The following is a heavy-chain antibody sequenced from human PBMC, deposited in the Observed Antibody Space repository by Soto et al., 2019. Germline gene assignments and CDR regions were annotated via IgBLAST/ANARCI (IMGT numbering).Heavy chain of an antibody. V-gene: IGHV4-4*02. CDR1: SGSISSSNW. Sequence: PSETLSLTYAVSSGSISSSNWWSWVRQPPGKGLEWIGEIYHSGSTNYNPSLKSRVTISVDKSKNQFSLKLSSVTAADTAVYYCARVRTIDTLFDYWGQGTLVTVSS. J-gene: IGHJ4*02. CDR3: ARVRTIDTLFDY. CDR2: IYHSGST. D-gene: IGHD2-15*01.